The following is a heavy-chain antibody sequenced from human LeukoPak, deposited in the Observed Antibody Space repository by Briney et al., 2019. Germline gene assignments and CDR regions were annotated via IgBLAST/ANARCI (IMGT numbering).Heavy chain of an antibody. CDR1: GITLSNYG. D-gene: IGHD2-2*01. CDR2: ISDSGGRT. CDR3: AAMTTAAANAFFY. V-gene: IGHV3-23*01. Sequence: GGSLRLSCAVSGITLSNYGMSWVRQAPGKGLEWVACISDSGGRTNYADSVKGRFTISRDNPKNTVYLQMNSLRAGDTALYYCAAMTTAAANAFFYWGRGTVVTVSA. J-gene: IGHJ4*02.